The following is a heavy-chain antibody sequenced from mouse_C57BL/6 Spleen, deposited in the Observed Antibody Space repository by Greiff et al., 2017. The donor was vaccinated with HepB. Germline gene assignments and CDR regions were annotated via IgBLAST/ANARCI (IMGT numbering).Heavy chain of an antibody. J-gene: IGHJ2*01. CDR2: IYPGSGST. Sequence: QLHQPFSYLVKPGSSVKMSCKASGYTFTSYWITWVKHRPGQGLEWIGDIYPGSGSTNYNEKFKSKATLTVDTSSSTAYMQLSSLTSEDSAVYYCATYDYDGNYFDYWGQGTTLTVSS. CDR3: ATYDYDGNYFDY. V-gene: IGHV1-55*01. CDR1: GYTFTSYW. D-gene: IGHD2-4*01.